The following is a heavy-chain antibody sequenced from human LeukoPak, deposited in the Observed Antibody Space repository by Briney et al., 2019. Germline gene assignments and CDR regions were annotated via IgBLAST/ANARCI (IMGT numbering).Heavy chain of an antibody. CDR1: GFTFSSYS. CDR3: ARDVMGYGGNSGYYYYYGMDV. J-gene: IGHJ6*02. D-gene: IGHD4-23*01. CDR2: ISSSSSYT. Sequence: GGSLRLSCAASGFTFSSYSMNWVRQAPGKGLEWVSSISSSSSYTYYADSVKGRFTISRDNAKNSLYLQMNSLRAEDTAVYYCARDVMGYGGNSGYYYYYGMDVWGQGTTVTVSS. V-gene: IGHV3-21*01.